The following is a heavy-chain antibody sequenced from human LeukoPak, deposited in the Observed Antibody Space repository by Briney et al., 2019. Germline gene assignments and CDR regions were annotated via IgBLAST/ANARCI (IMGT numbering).Heavy chain of an antibody. Sequence: GGSLRLSCAASGFTFSSYEMNWVRQAPGKGLEWVSYISSSGSTIYYADSVKGRFTISRDNAKNSLYLQMNSLRAEDTAVYYCARASRTGGRFLEWLPTSYYYYGMDVWGQGTTVTVSS. CDR1: GFTFSSYE. CDR3: ARASRTGGRFLEWLPTSYYYYGMDV. CDR2: ISSSGSTI. J-gene: IGHJ6*02. D-gene: IGHD3-3*01. V-gene: IGHV3-48*03.